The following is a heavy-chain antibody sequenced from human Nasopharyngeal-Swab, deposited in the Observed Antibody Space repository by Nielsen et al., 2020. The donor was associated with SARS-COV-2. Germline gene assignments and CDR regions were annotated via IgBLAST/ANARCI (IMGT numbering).Heavy chain of an antibody. D-gene: IGHD6-13*01. Sequence: SGPTLVNPTQTLTLTCTFSGFSLSTSGMCVSWIRQPPGKALEWLALIDWDDDKYYSTSLKTRLTTSKDTSKNQVVLTMTNMDPVDTATYYCARIRRQQLTNGVGWFDPWGQGTLVTVSS. CDR2: IDWDDDK. CDR3: ARIRRQQLTNGVGWFDP. CDR1: GFSLSTSGMC. V-gene: IGHV2-70*01. J-gene: IGHJ5*02.